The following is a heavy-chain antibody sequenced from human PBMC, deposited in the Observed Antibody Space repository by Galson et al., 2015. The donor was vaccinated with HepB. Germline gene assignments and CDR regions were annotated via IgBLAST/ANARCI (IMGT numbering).Heavy chain of an antibody. Sequence: SLRLSCAASGFTFNIYGMHWVRQAPGKGLEWVAVIGHDGSYKDYAESVKGRLTISRDNSKNTLYLEMNSLRAEDTAVYYCARDLGAGLYFDYWGRGTLVTVSS. J-gene: IGHJ4*02. V-gene: IGHV3-33*01. D-gene: IGHD6-25*01. CDR3: ARDLGAGLYFDY. CDR1: GFTFNIYG. CDR2: IGHDGSYK.